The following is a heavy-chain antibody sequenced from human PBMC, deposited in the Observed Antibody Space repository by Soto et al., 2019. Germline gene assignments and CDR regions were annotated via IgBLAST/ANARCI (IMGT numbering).Heavy chain of an antibody. Sequence: QVQLVESGAEVKKPGASVKVSCKASGNTFTDYGISWVRQAPGQGLEWMGWISGYNGNTKYAQKFQGRVTMTTDTPTNTAYMELRSLRSDDTAVYYCARDREYYYDSSGNYYYHYGLDVWGQGITVTVS. V-gene: IGHV1-18*04. CDR2: ISGYNGNT. D-gene: IGHD3-22*01. CDR1: GNTFTDYG. CDR3: ARDREYYYDSSGNYYYHYGLDV. J-gene: IGHJ6*02.